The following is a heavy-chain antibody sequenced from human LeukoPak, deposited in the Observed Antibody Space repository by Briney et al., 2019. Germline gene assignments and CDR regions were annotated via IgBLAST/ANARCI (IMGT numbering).Heavy chain of an antibody. CDR2: INPSDGTP. D-gene: IGHD6-13*01. CDR3: ARDGKILGLAAAGTSFDY. Sequence: ASVKVSCKTSGYTFTSQYMHWVRQAPGQGLEWMGIINPSDGTPSFPQKFQGRVTMTRDTSTSTVYMELSSLRSEDTALYYCARDGKILGLAAAGTSFDYWGQGTLVTVSS. CDR1: GYTFTSQY. V-gene: IGHV1-46*01. J-gene: IGHJ4*02.